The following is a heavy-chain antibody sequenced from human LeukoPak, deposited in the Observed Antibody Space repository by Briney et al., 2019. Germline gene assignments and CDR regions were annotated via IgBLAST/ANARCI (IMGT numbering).Heavy chain of an antibody. CDR3: ARNFSPDFDY. CDR2: TYFRSKWIH. V-gene: IGHV6-1*01. D-gene: IGHD1-14*01. Sequence: PSQTLSLTCAISGDSVSSSTSAWSWIRQSPSRGLEWLGRTYFRSKWIHDYALSVRGRITINPDTSKNQVSLQPNSMTPEDTAIYYCARNFSPDFDYWGQGTLVTVSS. J-gene: IGHJ4*02. CDR1: GDSVSSSTSA.